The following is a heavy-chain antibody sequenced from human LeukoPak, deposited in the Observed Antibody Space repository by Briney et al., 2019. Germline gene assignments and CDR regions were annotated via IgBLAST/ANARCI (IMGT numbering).Heavy chain of an antibody. CDR3: ARDQRDRYYGSGSPLDY. Sequence: GGSLRLSCAASGFTFSSYSMNWVRQAPGKGLEWVSSISSSSSYIYYADSVKGRFTISRDNAKNSLYLQMNSLRAEDTAVYYCARDQRDRYYGSGSPLDYWGQGTLVTVSS. V-gene: IGHV3-21*01. D-gene: IGHD3-10*01. J-gene: IGHJ4*02. CDR1: GFTFSSYS. CDR2: ISSSSSYI.